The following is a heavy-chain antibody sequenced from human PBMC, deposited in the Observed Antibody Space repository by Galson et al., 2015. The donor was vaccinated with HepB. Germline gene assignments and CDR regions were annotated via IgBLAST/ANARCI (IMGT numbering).Heavy chain of an antibody. Sequence: SVKVSCKASGYTFTSYAISWVRQAPGQGLEWMGGIIPTTGTANYAQKFQGRVTITADASTSTAYMELSSLRSEDTAVYYCARPNDDYDSSDAFDIWGQLTIVSVSS. J-gene: IGHJ3*02. D-gene: IGHD3-22*01. CDR2: IIPTTGTA. CDR3: ARPNDDYDSSDAFDI. CDR1: GYTFTSYA. V-gene: IGHV1-69*13.